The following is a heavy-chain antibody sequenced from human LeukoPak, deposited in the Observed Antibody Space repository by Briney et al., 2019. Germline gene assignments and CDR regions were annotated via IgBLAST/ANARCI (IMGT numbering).Heavy chain of an antibody. J-gene: IGHJ5*02. CDR3: ARGPGLGDWFDP. D-gene: IGHD3-10*01. Sequence: SVKVSCKASGGTFSSYTISWVRQAPGQALEWMGRIIPILGIANYAQKFEGRVTITADKSTSTAYMELSSLRSEDTAVYYCARGPGLGDWFDPWGQGTLVTVSS. V-gene: IGHV1-69*02. CDR1: GGTFSSYT. CDR2: IIPILGIA.